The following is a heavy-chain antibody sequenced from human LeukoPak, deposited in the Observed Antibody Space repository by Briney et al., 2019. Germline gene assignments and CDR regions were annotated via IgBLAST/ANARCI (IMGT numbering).Heavy chain of an antibody. CDR3: ARNLEVGAAGFDY. V-gene: IGHV3-30-3*01. CDR1: GFTFSSYA. D-gene: IGHD1-26*01. J-gene: IGHJ4*02. Sequence: GGSLRLSCAASGFTFSSYAMHWVRQAPGKGLEWVAVISYDGSNKYYADSVKGRFTISRDNSKNTLYPQMNSLRAEDTAVYYCARNLEVGAAGFDYWGQGTLVTVSS. CDR2: ISYDGSNK.